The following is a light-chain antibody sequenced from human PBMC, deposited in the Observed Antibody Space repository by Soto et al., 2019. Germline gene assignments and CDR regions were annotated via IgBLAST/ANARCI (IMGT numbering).Light chain of an antibody. CDR3: QQYGSSIT. CDR1: QSVSSN. Sequence: EIVMTQSPATLSVSPGERATLPCRASQSVSSNLAWYKQKPGQAPRLLIYGTSSRATGIQDRFSVSGSGTDFTLTISRLEPEEFAVFDCQQYGSSITFGQGTKVDIK. J-gene: IGKJ1*01. CDR2: GTS. V-gene: IGKV3-20*01.